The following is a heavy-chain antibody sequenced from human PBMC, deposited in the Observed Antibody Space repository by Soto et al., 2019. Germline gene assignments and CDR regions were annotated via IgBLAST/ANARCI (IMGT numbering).Heavy chain of an antibody. V-gene: IGHV3-66*02. CDR2: MYSGGSNK. D-gene: IGHD2-2*01. CDR1: GFTVSSND. CDR3: AREYQLLTYYFDY. J-gene: IGHJ4*02. Sequence: SGFTVSSNDMNWVRQAPGKGLEWVSFMYSGGSNKYYEDSVKGRFTSSRDNSKNTLYLQMNSLRAEDTAVYYCAREYQLLTYYFDYWGQGTLVTVSS.